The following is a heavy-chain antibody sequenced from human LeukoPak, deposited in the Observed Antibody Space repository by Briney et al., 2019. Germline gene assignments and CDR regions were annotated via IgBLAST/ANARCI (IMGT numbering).Heavy chain of an antibody. Sequence: ASVKVSCKASEYIFSNFDINWVRQATGQGLEWLGWVGPNNGNTGNAQKFQGRVTFTRDTSVNTAYIELNNLKSEDTAVYYCTKSKWQGEEFDYWGQGTLVTVSS. CDR1: EYIFSNFD. D-gene: IGHD3-16*01. J-gene: IGHJ4*02. V-gene: IGHV1-8*03. CDR2: VGPNNGNT. CDR3: TKSKWQGEEFDY.